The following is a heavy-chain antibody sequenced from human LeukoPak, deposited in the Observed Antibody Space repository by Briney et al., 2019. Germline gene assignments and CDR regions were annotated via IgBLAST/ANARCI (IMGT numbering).Heavy chain of an antibody. Sequence: GGSLRLSCAASGFTFSSYAMSWVHQAPGKGLEWVSAISGSGGSTYYADSVKGRFTISRDNSKNTLYLQMNSLRDEDTAVYYCAKIGRWSYCGGDCYFDYWGQGTLVTVSS. J-gene: IGHJ4*02. CDR3: AKIGRWSYCGGDCYFDY. CDR1: GFTFSSYA. D-gene: IGHD2-21*02. CDR2: ISGSGGST. V-gene: IGHV3-23*01.